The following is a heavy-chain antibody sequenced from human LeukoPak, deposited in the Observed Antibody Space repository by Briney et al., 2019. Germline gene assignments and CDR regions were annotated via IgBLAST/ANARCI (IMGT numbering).Heavy chain of an antibody. CDR3: AKGKNTGSYLSHVDY. J-gene: IGHJ4*02. Sequence: GSLRLSCAASGFTFDDYTMHWVRQGPGKGLEWVSLVHWDGDSTYYADSVKGRFTISRDNSKNSLYLQMNSLRTEDTALYYCAKGKNTGSYLSHVDYWGQGTLVTVSS. CDR2: VHWDGDST. D-gene: IGHD3-10*01. V-gene: IGHV3-43*01. CDR1: GFTFDDYT.